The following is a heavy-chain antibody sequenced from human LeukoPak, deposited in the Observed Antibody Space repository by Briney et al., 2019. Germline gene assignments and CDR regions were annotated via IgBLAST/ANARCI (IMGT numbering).Heavy chain of an antibody. V-gene: IGHV3-53*05. Sequence: GGSLRLSCAASGFTVSSNYMSWVRQAPGKGLEWVSVIYSGGSTYYADSVKGRFTIFRDNSKNTLYLQMNSLRGEDTAVYYCAKDLTTVTTEGDYWGQGTLVTVSS. J-gene: IGHJ4*02. CDR3: AKDLTTVTTEGDY. D-gene: IGHD4-17*01. CDR2: IYSGGST. CDR1: GFTVSSNY.